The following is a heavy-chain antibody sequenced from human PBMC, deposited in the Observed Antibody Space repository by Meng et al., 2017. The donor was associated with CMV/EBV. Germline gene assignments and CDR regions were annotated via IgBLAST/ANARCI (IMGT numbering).Heavy chain of an antibody. J-gene: IGHJ6*02. D-gene: IGHD5-12*01. CDR3: ARDRQWLRFLWSYGMDV. V-gene: IGHV5-51*01. Sequence: GESLKISCKGSGYNFISYWIGWVRQMPGKGLEWMGSIYPGDSETRYSPSFQGQVTISADKSIRTAYLQWSSLRAEDTAVYYCARDRQWLRFLWSYGMDVWGQGTTVTVSS. CDR2: IYPGDSET. CDR1: GYNFISYW.